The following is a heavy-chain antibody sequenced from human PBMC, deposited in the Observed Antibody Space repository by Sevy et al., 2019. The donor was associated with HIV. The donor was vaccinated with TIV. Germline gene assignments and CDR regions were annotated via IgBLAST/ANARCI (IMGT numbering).Heavy chain of an antibody. CDR1: GFNFSTYA. V-gene: IGHV3-23*01. Sequence: GGSLRLSCAASGFNFSTYAMTWVRQAPGKGLEWVSGISGSGTSTYYTDSVKGRFTISRDNAKNTMYLQMNNLRAEDTAVYYCGKVSIFGVEGFYDYWGQGTLVTVSS. CDR2: ISGSGTST. J-gene: IGHJ4*02. D-gene: IGHD3-3*01. CDR3: GKVSIFGVEGFYDY.